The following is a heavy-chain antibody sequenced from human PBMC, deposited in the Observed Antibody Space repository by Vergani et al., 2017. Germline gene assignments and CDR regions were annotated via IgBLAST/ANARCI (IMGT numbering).Heavy chain of an antibody. Sequence: QVQLVQSGAEVKKPGASVKVSCKASGYTFTSYDINWVRQATGQGLEWMGWMNPNSGNTGYAQKFQGRVTITRDTSTSTVYMDLSNLRSEDTAVYYCARPHGDILPPDPRRLDYWGQGTLVTVSS. CDR2: MNPNSGNT. CDR3: ARPHGDILPPDPRRLDY. J-gene: IGHJ4*02. CDR1: GYTFTSYD. V-gene: IGHV1-8*03.